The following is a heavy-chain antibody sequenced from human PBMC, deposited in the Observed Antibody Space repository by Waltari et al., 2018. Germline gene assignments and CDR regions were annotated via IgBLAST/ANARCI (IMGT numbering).Heavy chain of an antibody. J-gene: IGHJ4*02. Sequence: EVQLVQSGAEVQKPGESLQISCKGSGYTFPTFWIAWVRQIPGKGLECMGIFYPDDSDARYSPSVQGLVTFSADKSISTAYVQWSSLEASDTAIYYCAKFSGNVKDTSGLNSWGQGTLVTVSS. CDR3: AKFSGNVKDTSGLNS. CDR1: GYTFPTFW. V-gene: IGHV5-51*01. CDR2: FYPDDSDA. D-gene: IGHD6-19*01.